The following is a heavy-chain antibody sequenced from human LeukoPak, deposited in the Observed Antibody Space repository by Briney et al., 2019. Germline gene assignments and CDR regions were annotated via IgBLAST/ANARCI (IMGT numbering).Heavy chain of an antibody. CDR2: INHSGST. D-gene: IGHD3-3*01. V-gene: IGHV4-34*01. CDR1: GGSFSGYY. CDR3: ARAPWGRSDFWSGYPYYFDY. J-gene: IGHJ4*02. Sequence: SETLSLTCAVYGGSFSGYYWSWIHQPPGKGLEWIGEINHSGSTNYNPSLKSRVTISVDTSKNQFSLKLSSVTAADTAVYYCARAPWGRSDFWSGYPYYFDYWGQGTLVTVSS.